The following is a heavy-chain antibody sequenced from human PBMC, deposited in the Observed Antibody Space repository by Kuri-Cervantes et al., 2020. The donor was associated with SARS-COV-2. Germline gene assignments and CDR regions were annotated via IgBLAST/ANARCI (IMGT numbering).Heavy chain of an antibody. Sequence: GGSLRLPCAASGFTFSSYSMNWVRQAPGKGLEWVSYISSSSSTIYYADSVKGRFTISRDNAKNSLYLQMNSLRAEDTAVYYCARDLRIAAPRGDYWGQGTLVTVSS. J-gene: IGHJ4*02. V-gene: IGHV3-48*01. CDR3: ARDLRIAAPRGDY. CDR1: GFTFSSYS. CDR2: ISSSSSTI. D-gene: IGHD6-6*01.